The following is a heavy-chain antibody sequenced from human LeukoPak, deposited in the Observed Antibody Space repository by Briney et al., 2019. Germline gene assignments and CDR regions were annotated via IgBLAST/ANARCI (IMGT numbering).Heavy chain of an antibody. CDR2: INHSGST. Sequence: SETPSLTCAVYGGSFSGYYWSWIRQPPGKGLEWIGEINHSGSTNYNPSLKSRVTISVDTSKNQFSLKLSSVTAADTAVYYCAREGYSSSVYYFDYWGQGTLVTVSS. CDR1: GGSFSGYY. CDR3: AREGYSSSVYYFDY. D-gene: IGHD6-6*01. V-gene: IGHV4-34*01. J-gene: IGHJ4*02.